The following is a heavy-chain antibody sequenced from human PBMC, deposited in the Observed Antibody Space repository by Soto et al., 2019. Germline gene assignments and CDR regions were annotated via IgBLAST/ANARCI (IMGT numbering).Heavy chain of an antibody. CDR1: GDSISNGGYS. V-gene: IGHV4-30-2*01. CDR2: IYHSGGP. J-gene: IGHJ4*01. Sequence: HLQLQESGSGLVEPSQTLSLTCAVSGDSISNGGYSWNWIRQPPGKGLEWVAYIYHSGGPAVNPSIKSRVTITVDSSNDQFSLNLKSVTDADTAVYDCARDSRSGYYLEYWGQGALITVSS. D-gene: IGHD3-22*01. CDR3: ARDSRSGYYLEY.